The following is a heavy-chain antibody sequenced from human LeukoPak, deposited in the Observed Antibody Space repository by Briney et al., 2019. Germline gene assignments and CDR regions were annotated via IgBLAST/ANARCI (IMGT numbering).Heavy chain of an antibody. J-gene: IGHJ5*02. CDR2: IYTSGST. CDR3: ARDGSKYYDFWSGYYHWFDP. CDR1: GGSISSYY. D-gene: IGHD3-3*01. Sequence: SETLSLTCTVSGGSISSYYWSWIRQPAGKGLEWIGRIYTSGSTNYNPSLKSRVTMSVDTSKNQSSLKLSSVTAADTAVYYCARDGSKYYDFWSGYYHWFDPWGQGTLVTVSS. V-gene: IGHV4-4*07.